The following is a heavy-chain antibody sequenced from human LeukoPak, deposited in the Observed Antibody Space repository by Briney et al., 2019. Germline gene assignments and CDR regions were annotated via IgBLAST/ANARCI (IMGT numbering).Heavy chain of an antibody. CDR3: ARGDEMWWFDP. CDR1: GYTFTGYY. J-gene: IGHJ5*02. Sequence: GASVKVSCKASGYTFTGYYMHWVGQAHGQGMEWMGRINPNSGGTNYAQKFQGRVTMTRDTSISTAYMELSRLRSDDTAVYYCARGDEMWWFDPWGQGTLVTVSS. D-gene: IGHD2-21*01. CDR2: INPNSGGT. V-gene: IGHV1-2*06.